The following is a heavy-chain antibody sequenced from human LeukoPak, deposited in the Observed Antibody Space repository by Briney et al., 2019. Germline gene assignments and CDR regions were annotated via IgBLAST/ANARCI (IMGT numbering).Heavy chain of an antibody. D-gene: IGHD3-3*01. CDR1: GGTFSSYA. J-gene: IGHJ4*02. Sequence: SVKVSCKASGGTFSSYAISWVRQAPGQGLEWMGGIIPIFGTANYAQKFQGRVTITTDESTSTAYMELSRLRSDDTAVYYCARDRESITIFGVVTLEPIDYWGQGTLVTVSS. CDR2: IIPIFGTA. V-gene: IGHV1-69*05. CDR3: ARDRESITIFGVVTLEPIDY.